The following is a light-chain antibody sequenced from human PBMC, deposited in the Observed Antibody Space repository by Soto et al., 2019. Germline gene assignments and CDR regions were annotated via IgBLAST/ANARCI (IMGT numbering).Light chain of an antibody. CDR3: QQYHTTPNT. Sequence: DVVMTQSPETLAVSLGERAAIKCKSSQNLLFSSNNKNSLAWYQQKPGQPPKLLIYWASTRESGAPDRFRGSGSGTDFTLTISSLQAEDVAVYYCQQYHTTPNTFGQGTKLYIK. J-gene: IGKJ2*01. V-gene: IGKV4-1*01. CDR2: WAS. CDR1: QNLLFSSNNKNS.